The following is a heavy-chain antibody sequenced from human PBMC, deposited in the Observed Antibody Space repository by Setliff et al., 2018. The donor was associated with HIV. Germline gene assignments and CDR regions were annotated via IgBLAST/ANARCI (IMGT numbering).Heavy chain of an antibody. CDR1: GFTFDTYE. J-gene: IGHJ3*01. CDR2: ISVTGNTI. Sequence: LRLSCAASGFTFDTYEMNWVRRAPGKGLEWVSYISVTGNTIFYGDSVEGRFTISRDNAKNSLYLQMNSLRADDTAVYYCARSIRANWGGHDAFDFWGQGTKVTVSS. V-gene: IGHV3-48*03. CDR3: ARSIRANWGGHDAFDF. D-gene: IGHD7-27*01.